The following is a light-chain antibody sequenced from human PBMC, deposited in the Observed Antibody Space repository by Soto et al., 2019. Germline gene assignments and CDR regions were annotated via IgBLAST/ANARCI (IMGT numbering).Light chain of an antibody. J-gene: IGKJ1*01. Sequence: EIVMTQSPATLSVSPGERATLSCRASQSVSRNLAWYQQKPGQAPRLLIYGASTRATGIPARFSGSGSGTEFTLTISGLRSEDFAVYYCQQYNNWPRTFGQGTKVEIK. CDR2: GAS. CDR1: QSVSRN. CDR3: QQYNNWPRT. V-gene: IGKV3-15*01.